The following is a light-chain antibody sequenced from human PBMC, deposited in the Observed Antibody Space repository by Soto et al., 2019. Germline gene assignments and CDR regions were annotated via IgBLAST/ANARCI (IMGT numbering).Light chain of an antibody. Sequence: QSVLTQPASVSGSPGQSVTISCTGTSIDIGSYSFVSWYQQYPAKAPNLLIFDVSIRPSGVSSRFSGSKSANTASLTISGLQAEDEADYYCCSYTAKSTWVFGGGTKLTVL. CDR3: CSYTAKSTWV. V-gene: IGLV2-14*03. CDR2: DVS. J-gene: IGLJ3*02. CDR1: SIDIGSYSF.